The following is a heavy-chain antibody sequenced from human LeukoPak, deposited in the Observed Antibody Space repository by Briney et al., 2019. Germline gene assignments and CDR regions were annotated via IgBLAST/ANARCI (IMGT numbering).Heavy chain of an antibody. CDR1: GFTVSSNY. V-gene: IGHV3-53*01. CDR2: IYSGGST. D-gene: IGHD1-26*01. Sequence: GGSLRLSCAASGFTVSSNYMSWVRQAPGKGLEWGSVIYSGGSTYYADSVKGRFTISRDNSKNTLYLQMNSLRAEDTAVYYCARYSGSYYYGMDVWGQGTTVTVFS. J-gene: IGHJ6*02. CDR3: ARYSGSYYYGMDV.